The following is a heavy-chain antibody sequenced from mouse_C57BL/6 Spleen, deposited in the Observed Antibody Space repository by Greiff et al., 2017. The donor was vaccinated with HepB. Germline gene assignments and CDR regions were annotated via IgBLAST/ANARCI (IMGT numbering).Heavy chain of an antibody. V-gene: IGHV5-4*01. CDR1: GFTFSSYA. D-gene: IGHD2-2*01. CDR3: ARDQGLHYYAMDY. J-gene: IGHJ4*01. CDR2: ISDGGSYT. Sequence: EVKLVESGGGLVKPGGSLKLSCAASGFTFSSYAMSWVRQTPEKRLEWVATISDGGSYTYYPDNVKGRFTISRDNAKNNLYLQMSHLKSEDTAMYYWARDQGLHYYAMDYWGQGTSVTVSS.